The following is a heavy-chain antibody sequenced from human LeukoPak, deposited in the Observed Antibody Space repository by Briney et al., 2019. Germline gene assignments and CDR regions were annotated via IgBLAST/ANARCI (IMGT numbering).Heavy chain of an antibody. J-gene: IGHJ4*02. V-gene: IGHV3-64D*06. CDR3: AREGYYGSGSPPSLYFDY. CDR1: GFTFSSYA. D-gene: IGHD3-10*01. Sequence: GGSLRLSCSASGFTFSSYAMHWVRQAPGKGLEYVSAISPDGGNTYYADSVKGRFSISRDNSKNTLYLQMSSLRPEDTAIYYCAREGYYGSGSPPSLYFDYWGQGTLVTVSS. CDR2: ISPDGGNT.